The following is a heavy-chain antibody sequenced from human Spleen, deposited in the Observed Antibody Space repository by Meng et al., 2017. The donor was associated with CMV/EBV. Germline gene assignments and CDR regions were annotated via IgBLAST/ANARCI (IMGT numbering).Heavy chain of an antibody. V-gene: IGHV3-66*03. CDR3: VREKEGEMSTISAFDI. D-gene: IGHD5-24*01. CDR2: IYSSGST. Sequence: GGSLRLSCAASGFTLSSYSMNWVRQAPGKGLEWVSIIYSSGSTDYADSVNGRFTISRDNSKNTLYLQMNSLRPEDTAVYYCVREKEGEMSTISAFDIWGQGTMVTVSS. CDR1: GFTLSSYS. J-gene: IGHJ3*02.